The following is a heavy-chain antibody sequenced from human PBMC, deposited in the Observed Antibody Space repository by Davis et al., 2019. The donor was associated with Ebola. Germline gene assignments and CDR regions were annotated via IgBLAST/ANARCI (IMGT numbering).Heavy chain of an antibody. Sequence: AASVKVSCKASGYTFTSYGISWVRQAPGQGLEWMGWISAYNGNTNYAQKLQGRVTMTTDTSTSTAYMELSSLRSKDTAVYYCALRVLLWFGGGAQDAFDIWGQGTMVTVSS. CDR1: GYTFTSYG. D-gene: IGHD3-10*01. J-gene: IGHJ3*02. V-gene: IGHV1-18*04. CDR2: ISAYNGNT. CDR3: ALRVLLWFGGGAQDAFDI.